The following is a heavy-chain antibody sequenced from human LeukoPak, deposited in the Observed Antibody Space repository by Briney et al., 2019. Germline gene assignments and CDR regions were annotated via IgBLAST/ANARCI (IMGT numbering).Heavy chain of an antibody. J-gene: IGHJ3*02. CDR3: AGHLLGATYAFDI. Sequence: SETLSLTCTVSGGSISSYYWSWIRQLPGKGLEWIAYISDIGSINYNPSLKSRVTISLETSKNQFSLKLSSVTAADTAVYYCAGHLLGATYAFDIWGQGTMVTVSS. V-gene: IGHV4-59*08. CDR1: GGSISSYY. D-gene: IGHD1-26*01. CDR2: ISDIGSI.